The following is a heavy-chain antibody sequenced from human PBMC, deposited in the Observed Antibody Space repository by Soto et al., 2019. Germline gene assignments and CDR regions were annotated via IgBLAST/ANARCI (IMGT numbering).Heavy chain of an antibody. Sequence: EVHLVESGGGLVQPGGSLRLSCAASGFTFNLYWMHWVRQAPGKGLVWVSRINPDGSSTTYADSVKGRFTISRDNSKNTVYLQMNGLGAEDKAIYYCARDNWISYWGKGALVTVSS. V-gene: IGHV3-74*01. CDR3: ARDNWISY. CDR1: GFTFNLYW. D-gene: IGHD1-20*01. CDR2: INPDGSST. J-gene: IGHJ4*02.